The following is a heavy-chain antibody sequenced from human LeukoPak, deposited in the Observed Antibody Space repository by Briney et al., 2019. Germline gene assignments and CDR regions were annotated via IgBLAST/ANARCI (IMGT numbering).Heavy chain of an antibody. CDR2: INPDSGVT. CDR3: ARVNKMRSGILMGFDP. D-gene: IGHD3-10*01. CDR1: GYSFTGYY. J-gene: IGHJ5*02. V-gene: IGHV1-2*02. Sequence: ASVTVSCKASGYSFTGYYIHWVRQAPGQGLEWMGWINPDSGVTNYAQKFQDRVTMTRDTSISTASMELSRLRSDDMAVYYCARVNKMRSGILMGFDPWGQGTLVTVSS.